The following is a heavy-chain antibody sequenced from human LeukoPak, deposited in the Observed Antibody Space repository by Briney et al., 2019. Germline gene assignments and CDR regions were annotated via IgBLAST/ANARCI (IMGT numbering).Heavy chain of an antibody. J-gene: IGHJ6*03. Sequence: GASVKVSCKTSGYTFTNYGISWVRQAPGQGPEWMGWISAYSGNTNYAQKLQGRVTMTTDTSTSTAYMELRSLRSDDTAVYYCARGPVLYYYYYMDVWGKGTTVTVSS. CDR1: GYTFTNYG. D-gene: IGHD1-1*01. CDR2: ISAYSGNT. CDR3: ARGPVLYYYYYMDV. V-gene: IGHV1-18*01.